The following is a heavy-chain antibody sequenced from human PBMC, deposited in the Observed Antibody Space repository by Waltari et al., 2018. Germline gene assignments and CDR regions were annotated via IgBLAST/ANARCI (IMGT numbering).Heavy chain of an antibody. Sequence: QLVASGAGLVHPGSSLRLSFSASAFTFYASSIHWFVQAPGKGLEWVSGISWNSGSIGDADSVKGRFTISRDNAKNSLYLQMNSLRAEDTALYYCAKTTGPYYYEGYWYFDLWGRGTLVTVSS. D-gene: IGHD3-22*01. CDR2: ISWNSGSI. J-gene: IGHJ2*01. CDR1: AFTFYASS. V-gene: IGHV3-9*01. CDR3: AKTTGPYYYEGYWYFDL.